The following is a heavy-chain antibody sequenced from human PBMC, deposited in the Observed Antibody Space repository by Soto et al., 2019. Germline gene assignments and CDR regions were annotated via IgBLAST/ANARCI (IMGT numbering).Heavy chain of an antibody. D-gene: IGHD5-18*01. J-gene: IGHJ4*02. V-gene: IGHV3-23*01. CDR3: AKDRGAGYSYGYFDN. CDR1: GFTFRSYA. CDR2: ISGSGGST. Sequence: EVQLLESGGGLVQPGGSLRLSCAASGFTFRSYAMSWVRQAPGKGLEWVSAISGSGGSTYYADSVKGRFTISRDNSKNTLYLQMNSLRAEDTALYYCAKDRGAGYSYGYFDNWGQGTLVSVSS.